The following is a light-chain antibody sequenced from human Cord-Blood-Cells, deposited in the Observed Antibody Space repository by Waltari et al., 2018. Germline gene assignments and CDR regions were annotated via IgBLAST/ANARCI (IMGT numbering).Light chain of an antibody. J-gene: IGLJ1*01. V-gene: IGLV1-47*01. CDR1: SSNIGSNY. CDR2: RNN. Sequence: QSVLPQPPSASGTPGQRVTISCSGSSSNIGSNYVYWYQQLPGTAPKLLIYRNNQRPSGVPDRFSGSKSGTSASLAISGLRSEYEADYYCAAWDDSLSGYVFGTGTKVTVL. CDR3: AAWDDSLSGYV.